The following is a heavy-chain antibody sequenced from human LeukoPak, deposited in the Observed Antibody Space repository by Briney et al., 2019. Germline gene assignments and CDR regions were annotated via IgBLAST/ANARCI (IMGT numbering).Heavy chain of an antibody. CDR3: ARDRHYYDSSGYYAYFDY. Sequence: PSETLSLTCTVSGDSISSSDFYWGWIRRPPGKGLEWIGYIYYSGSTNYNPSLKSRVTISVDTSKNQFSLKLSSVTAADTAVYYCARDRHYYDSSGYYAYFDYWGQGTLVTVSS. D-gene: IGHD3-22*01. CDR1: GDSISSSDFY. CDR2: IYYSGST. V-gene: IGHV4-61*08. J-gene: IGHJ4*02.